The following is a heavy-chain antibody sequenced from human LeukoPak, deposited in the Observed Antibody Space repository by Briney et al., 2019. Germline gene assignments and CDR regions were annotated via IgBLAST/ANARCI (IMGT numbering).Heavy chain of an antibody. CDR1: GFTFSHYA. J-gene: IGHJ6*03. CDR2: IRCNGTST. D-gene: IGHD5-12*01. Sequence: GGSLRLFCAAWGFTFSHYAIICVRQSPGKGLECVSGIRCNGTSTYYADSVKGRFTISRYNYKNTIYLQMNSLRAEDTAVYYCAKGGSGYDLPYFYMYVWGKGTTVTVSS. CDR3: AKGGSGYDLPYFYMYV. V-gene: IGHV3-23*01.